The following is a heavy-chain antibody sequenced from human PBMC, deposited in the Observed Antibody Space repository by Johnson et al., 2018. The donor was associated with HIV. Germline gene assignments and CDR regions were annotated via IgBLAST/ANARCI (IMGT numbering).Heavy chain of an antibody. CDR2: IGGSGTNT. CDR3: ASGVTARAPVFI. D-gene: IGHD6-6*01. CDR1: GFTFINYA. Sequence: VQLVESGGGLVQPGGSLRLSCAASGFTFINYAMSWVRQAPGKGLEWVSSIGGSGTNTYYADSVKGRFTISRDNSKNTLYLQMNLLRPEDTAGYYCASGVTARAPVFIWGQGTMVTVSS. V-gene: IGHV3-23*04. J-gene: IGHJ3*02.